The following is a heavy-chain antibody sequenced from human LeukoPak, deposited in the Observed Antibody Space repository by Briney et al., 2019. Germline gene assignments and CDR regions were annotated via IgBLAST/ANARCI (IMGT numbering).Heavy chain of an antibody. CDR3: ARHLGFGYYYGSGTPRGNWFDP. CDR1: GGSISSYY. Sequence: SETLSLTCNVSGGSISSYYWSWIRQPPGKGLEWIGYIYYSGSTNYNPSLKSRVTISVDTSKNQFSLKLSSVTAADTAVYYCARHLGFGYYYGSGTPRGNWFDPWGQGTPVTVSS. D-gene: IGHD3-10*01. CDR2: IYYSGST. J-gene: IGHJ5*02. V-gene: IGHV4-59*08.